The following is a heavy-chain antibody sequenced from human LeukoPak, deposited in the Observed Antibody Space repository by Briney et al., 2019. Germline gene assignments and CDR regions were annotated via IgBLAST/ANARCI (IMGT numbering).Heavy chain of an antibody. V-gene: IGHV4-39*07. Sequence: SETLSLTCTISGGSINNSPYYWGWIRQPPGKGLEWIGTIYYSGSTYYNPSLNSRVTISVDTSKNHFSLKLSSVTAADTAVYYCARTDYDVLSWGQGTLVTVSS. CDR2: IYYSGST. J-gene: IGHJ5*02. D-gene: IGHD3-9*01. CDR3: ARTDYDVLS. CDR1: GGSINNSPYY.